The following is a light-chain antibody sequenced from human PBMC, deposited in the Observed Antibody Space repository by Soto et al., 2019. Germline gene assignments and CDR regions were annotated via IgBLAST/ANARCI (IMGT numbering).Light chain of an antibody. CDR2: DAS. V-gene: IGKV3-15*01. CDR3: QQYISRPLS. Sequence: EILMTQSPATLSLSPGEGVTLSCRAAQDVTNSVAWYQQKSGQAPRLLIYDASARASGVSARFSGSGSGTDFTLTISCLQAEDFAVYFCQQYISRPLSFGQGTRLEIK. CDR1: QDVTNS. J-gene: IGKJ5*01.